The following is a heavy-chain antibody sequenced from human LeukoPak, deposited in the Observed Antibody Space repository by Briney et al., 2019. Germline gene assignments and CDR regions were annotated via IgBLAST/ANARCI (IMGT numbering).Heavy chain of an antibody. CDR3: AKHLCSGGSCYSTFDY. CDR2: ISGSGGST. Sequence: GGSQRLSCAASGFTFSSYAMSWVRQAPGKGLEWVSAISGSGGSTYYADSVKGRFTISRDNSKNTLYLQMNSLRAEDTAVYYCAKHLCSGGSCYSTFDYWGQGTLVTVSS. D-gene: IGHD2-15*01. CDR1: GFTFSSYA. J-gene: IGHJ4*02. V-gene: IGHV3-23*01.